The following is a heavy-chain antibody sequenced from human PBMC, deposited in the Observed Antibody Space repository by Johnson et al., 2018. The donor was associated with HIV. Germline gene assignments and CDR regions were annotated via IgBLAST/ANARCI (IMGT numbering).Heavy chain of an antibody. CDR2: ISSNGGST. J-gene: IGHJ3*02. CDR3: AKDRLYSGSYCDSVDI. V-gene: IGHV3-64*01. D-gene: IGHD1-26*01. Sequence: VQLVESGGGLVQPGGSLRLSCAASGFTFSSYAMHWVRQAPGKGLEYVSAISSNGGSTYYANSVKGRFTISRDNSKNTLYLQMGSLRAEDMAVYYCAKDRLYSGSYCDSVDIWGQGTMVTVSS. CDR1: GFTFSSYA.